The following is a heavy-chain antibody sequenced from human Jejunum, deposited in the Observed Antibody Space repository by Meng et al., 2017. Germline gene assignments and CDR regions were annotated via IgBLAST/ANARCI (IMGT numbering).Heavy chain of an antibody. V-gene: IGHV4-4*01. D-gene: IGHD6-19*01. J-gene: IGHJ2*01. CDR3: ARGTSPPRSGWWTGFCDD. CDR1: VGSGVSCTW. Sequence: VWVPGWVTPAVTLSFSCGVSVGSGVSCTWLSWHRQPPGKGLEWIGEIYDSGGINYSPSLGCLATISVDKSKNEFSLKLISMTAADTAVYFCARGTSPPRSGWWTGFCDDWGRGTLVTVSS. CDR2: IYDSGGI.